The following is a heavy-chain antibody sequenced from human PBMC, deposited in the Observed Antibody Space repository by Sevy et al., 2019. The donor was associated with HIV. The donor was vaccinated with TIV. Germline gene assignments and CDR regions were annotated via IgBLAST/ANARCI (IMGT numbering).Heavy chain of an antibody. CDR3: ARVGAAAAGDY. D-gene: IGHD6-13*01. J-gene: IGHJ4*02. V-gene: IGHV4-31*03. Sequence: SETLSLTCTVSGGSISSGGYYWSWIRQHPGKGLEWIGYIYYSGSTYYNPSLKSRVTMSVDTSKNQFALKLGSVTAADTAVYYCARVGAAAAGDYWGQGTLVTVSS. CDR1: GGSISSGGYY. CDR2: IYYSGST.